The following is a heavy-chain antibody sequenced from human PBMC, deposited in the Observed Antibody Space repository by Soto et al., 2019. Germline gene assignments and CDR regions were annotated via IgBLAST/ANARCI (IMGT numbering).Heavy chain of an antibody. CDR2: IGGSGGST. CDR3: AKDHQAYDYRSGYYEDWPDP. V-gene: IGHV3-23*01. D-gene: IGHD3-3*01. J-gene: IGHJ5*02. CDR1: GFTFSTYV. Sequence: ELQLLESGGGLVQPAGSLRLSCAASGFTFSTYVMFWVRQAPGKGLEWVSAIGGSGGSTYYADSVQGRFTITRDQSKNTLYLQMNSLRPEDTAVYHCAKDHQAYDYRSGYYEDWPDPWRQGTLVSVSS.